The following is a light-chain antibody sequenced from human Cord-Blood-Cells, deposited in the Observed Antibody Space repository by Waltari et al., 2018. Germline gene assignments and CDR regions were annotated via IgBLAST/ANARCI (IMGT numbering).Light chain of an antibody. Sequence: EIVLTQSPATLALSPGERATLSFRASQSVSSYLAWYQPKPGQAPRLLIYDASNRATGIPARFSGSGSGTDFTLTISSLEPEDFAVYDCQQRSNWPLTFGPGTKVEIK. V-gene: IGKV3-11*01. CDR2: DAS. CDR3: QQRSNWPLT. J-gene: IGKJ3*01. CDR1: QSVSSY.